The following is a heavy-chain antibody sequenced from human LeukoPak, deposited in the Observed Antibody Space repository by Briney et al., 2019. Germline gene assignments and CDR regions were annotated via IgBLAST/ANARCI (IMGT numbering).Heavy chain of an antibody. V-gene: IGHV3-7*03. CDR1: GFTVSSNY. J-gene: IGHJ4*02. Sequence: GGSLRLSCAASGFTVSSNYMSWVRQAPGKGLEWVANIKQDGREKYYVDSVKGRFTISRDNAKNSLYLQMNSLRVEDTAVYYCARDSDGPDYWGQGTLVTVSS. CDR3: ARDSDGPDY. CDR2: IKQDGREK.